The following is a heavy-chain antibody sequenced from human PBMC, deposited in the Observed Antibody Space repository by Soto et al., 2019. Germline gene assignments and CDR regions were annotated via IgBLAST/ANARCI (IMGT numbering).Heavy chain of an antibody. V-gene: IGHV3-72*01. J-gene: IGHJ4*02. CDR1: GFIFSDHY. Sequence: GGSLRLSCAASGFIFSDHYMDWVRQAPGKGLEWVGRTRNKANSHTTEYAASVKGRFTISRDDSKNSLYLQMNSLKIEDTAVYYCARATTVTDYWGQGTLVTVSS. CDR3: ARATTVTDY. CDR2: TRNKANSHTT. D-gene: IGHD4-17*01.